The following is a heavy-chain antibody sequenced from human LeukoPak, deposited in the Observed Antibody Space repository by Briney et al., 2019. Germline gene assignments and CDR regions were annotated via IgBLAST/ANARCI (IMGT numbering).Heavy chain of an antibody. V-gene: IGHV3-13*01. CDR2: IGTAGDT. CDR3: ARGAVDTAMVTELDY. D-gene: IGHD5-18*01. Sequence: GGFLRLSCAASGFTFSSYDMHWVRQATGKGLEWVSAIGTAGDTYYPGSVKGRFTISRENAKNSLYLQMNSLRAGDTAVYYCARGAVDTAMVTELDYWGQGTLVTVSS. CDR1: GFTFSSYD. J-gene: IGHJ4*02.